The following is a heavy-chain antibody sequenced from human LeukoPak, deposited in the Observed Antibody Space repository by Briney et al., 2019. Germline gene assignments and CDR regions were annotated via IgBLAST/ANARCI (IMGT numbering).Heavy chain of an antibody. Sequence: NTGGSLRLSCAASGFTFNDYYMSWIRQAPGKGLEWLSYINIGGTNTHYADSVKGRFTISRDNAKKSLYLEMNNLRAEDTAIYYCATDGAGFDTWGQGVLVTVSS. CDR2: INIGGTNT. CDR1: GFTFNDYY. V-gene: IGHV3-11*01. J-gene: IGHJ5*02. CDR3: ATDGAGFDT.